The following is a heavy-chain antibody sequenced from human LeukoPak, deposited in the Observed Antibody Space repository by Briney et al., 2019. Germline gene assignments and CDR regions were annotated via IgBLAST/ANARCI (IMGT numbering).Heavy chain of an antibody. CDR3: ARDGPRFGGAFDI. CDR2: IYYSGST. V-gene: IGHV4-59*01. D-gene: IGHD3-10*01. CDR1: GGSISSYY. J-gene: IGHJ3*02. Sequence: KPSETLSLTCTVSGGSISSYYWSWIRQPPGKGLEWIGYIYYSGSTNYNPSLKSRVTISVDTSKNQFSLKLSSVTAADTAVYYCARDGPRFGGAFDIWGQGTMVTVSS.